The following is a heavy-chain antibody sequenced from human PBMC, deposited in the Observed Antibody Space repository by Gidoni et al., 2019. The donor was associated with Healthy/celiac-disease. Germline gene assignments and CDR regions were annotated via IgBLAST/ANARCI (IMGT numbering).Heavy chain of an antibody. Sequence: QVQLRESGGGVVQPGRSRRLSCAAPGFTFSSYGMHWVRQAPGKGLGWVAVIWYDGSNKYDADSVKGRFTISRDNSKNTLYLQMNSLRAEDTAVYYCARDQEYSSSSDFDYWGQGTLVTVSS. D-gene: IGHD6-6*01. CDR1: GFTFSSYG. J-gene: IGHJ4*02. CDR3: ARDQEYSSSSDFDY. CDR2: IWYDGSNK. V-gene: IGHV3-33*01.